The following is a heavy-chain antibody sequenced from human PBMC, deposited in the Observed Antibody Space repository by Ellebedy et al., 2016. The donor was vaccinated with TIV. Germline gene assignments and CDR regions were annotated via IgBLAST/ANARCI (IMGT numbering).Heavy chain of an antibody. CDR2: ITDSGGNT. V-gene: IGHV3-23*01. CDR1: GLTFSSHA. Sequence: GESLKISYAASGLTFSSHAMSWVRQAPGKGLEWVSSITDSGGNTYYADSVKGRFTISRDNSKDTLYLQVNSLRAEDTAIYYCARDPVGVGPAFDVWGQGTMVTVSS. D-gene: IGHD4-23*01. J-gene: IGHJ3*01. CDR3: ARDPVGVGPAFDV.